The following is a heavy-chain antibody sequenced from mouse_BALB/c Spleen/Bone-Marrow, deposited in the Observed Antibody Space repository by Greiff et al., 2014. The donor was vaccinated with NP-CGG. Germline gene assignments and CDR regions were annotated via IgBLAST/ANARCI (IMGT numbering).Heavy chain of an antibody. CDR1: GYTFTDYV. Sequence: QVQLQQSGPELVKPGASVKMSRKASGYTFTDYVISWVKQRTGQGLEWIGEIYPGSGSTYYNEKFKGKATLTADKSSNTAYMQLSSLTSEDSAVYFCARYYDYDWYFDVWGAGTTVTVSS. V-gene: IGHV1-81*01. CDR2: IYPGSGST. J-gene: IGHJ1*01. D-gene: IGHD2-4*01. CDR3: ARYYDYDWYFDV.